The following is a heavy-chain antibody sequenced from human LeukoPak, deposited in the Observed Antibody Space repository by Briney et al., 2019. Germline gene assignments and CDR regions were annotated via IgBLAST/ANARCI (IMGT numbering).Heavy chain of an antibody. CDR3: AKGGWLEY. CDR1: GFTFSSYG. J-gene: IGHJ4*02. D-gene: IGHD6-19*01. V-gene: IGHV3-30*18. CDR2: ISYDGSNK. Sequence: GGSLRLSCAASGFTFSSYGMHWVRQAPGKGLEWVAVISYDGSNKYYADSVKGRFTSSRDNSKNTLYLQMNSLRAEDTAVYYCAKGGWLEYWGQGTLATVSS.